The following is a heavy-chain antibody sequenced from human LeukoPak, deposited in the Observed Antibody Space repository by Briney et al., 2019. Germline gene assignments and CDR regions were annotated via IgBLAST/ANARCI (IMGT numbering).Heavy chain of an antibody. CDR3: ARAPSRDGHDNYFDS. CDR1: GGTLNNFA. Sequence: ASVKVSCKASGGTLNNFAIYWVRQAPGQGLEWVGGIIPMFGLPNYSEKFQGRVSVTADESANTAYMELTSLRFEDTAVYFCARAPSRDGHDNYFDSWGQGTLVTVSS. CDR2: IIPMFGLP. V-gene: IGHV1-69*13. D-gene: IGHD5-12*01. J-gene: IGHJ4*02.